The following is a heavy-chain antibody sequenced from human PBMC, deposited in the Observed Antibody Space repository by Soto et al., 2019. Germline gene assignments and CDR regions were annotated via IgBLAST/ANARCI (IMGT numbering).Heavy chain of an antibody. CDR3: AKDRYLDHDSRGYLFDN. CDR2: ISRYGDFT. J-gene: IGHJ4*02. V-gene: IGHV3-23*01. CDR1: GFTFNIYA. Sequence: EVQLLESGGDLIQPGGSLRLSCAASGFTFNIYAMTWVRQAPGKGLEWVSAISRYGDFTYYADSVEGRFTISRDNSKNTLYLQMNSLRAEDTALYYYAKDRYLDHDSRGYLFDNWGQGTLVTVSS. D-gene: IGHD3-22*01.